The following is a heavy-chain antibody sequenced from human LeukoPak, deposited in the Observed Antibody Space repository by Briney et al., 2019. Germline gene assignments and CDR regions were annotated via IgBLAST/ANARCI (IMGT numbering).Heavy chain of an antibody. CDR1: ASTLNTFS. Sequence: PGRSLSPSCAAAASTLNTFSMTCVRHGAGGWRGWVSTISGTSGTANYADSVEGRVSISRDDSKNTVYLQMTSLRVEDTAVYFCARVQPDNNDEYNWFDPWGQGTQVTVSS. CDR2: ISGTSGTA. V-gene: IGHV3-23*01. CDR3: ARVQPDNNDEYNWFDP. D-gene: IGHD2/OR15-2a*01. J-gene: IGHJ5*02.